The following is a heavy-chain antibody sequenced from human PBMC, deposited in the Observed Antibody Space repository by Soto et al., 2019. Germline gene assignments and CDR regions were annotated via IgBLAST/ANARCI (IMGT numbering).Heavy chain of an antibody. CDR1: GGSISSGGYY. Sequence: SETLSLTCTVSGGSISSGGYYWSWIRQHPGKGLEWIGYIYYSGSTYYNPSLKSRVTISVDTSKNQFSLKLSSVTAADTAVYYCARTVSGSHLYYFDYWGQGTLVTVSS. V-gene: IGHV4-31*03. CDR3: ARTVSGSHLYYFDY. CDR2: IYYSGST. D-gene: IGHD1-26*01. J-gene: IGHJ4*02.